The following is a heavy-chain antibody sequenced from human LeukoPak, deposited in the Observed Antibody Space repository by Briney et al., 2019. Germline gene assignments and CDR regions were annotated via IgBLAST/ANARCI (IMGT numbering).Heavy chain of an antibody. Sequence: GGSLRLSCTASGFIFSAYDFHWVRQGTGKSLEWVSSIGKVDDTYYLESVKGRFTISRENGKNSVYLQMHSLRVGDTAVYYCARGAADGFNPWGQGTRVTVSS. D-gene: IGHD6-25*01. J-gene: IGHJ5*02. V-gene: IGHV3-13*04. CDR1: GFIFSAYD. CDR3: ARGAADGFNP. CDR2: IGKVDDT.